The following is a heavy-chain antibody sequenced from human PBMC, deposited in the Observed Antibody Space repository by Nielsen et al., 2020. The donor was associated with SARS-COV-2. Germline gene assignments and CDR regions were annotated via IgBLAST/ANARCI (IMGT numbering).Heavy chain of an antibody. CDR1: GFTFSSYG. Sequence: GESLKISCAASGFTFSSYGMHWVRQAPGKGLEWVAVISYDGSNKYYADSVKGRFTISRDNSKNTLYLQMNSLRAEDTAVYYCAKAGVVVTAIVDYYGMDVWGQGTTVTVSS. J-gene: IGHJ6*02. V-gene: IGHV3-30*18. D-gene: IGHD2-21*02. CDR3: AKAGVVVTAIVDYYGMDV. CDR2: ISYDGSNK.